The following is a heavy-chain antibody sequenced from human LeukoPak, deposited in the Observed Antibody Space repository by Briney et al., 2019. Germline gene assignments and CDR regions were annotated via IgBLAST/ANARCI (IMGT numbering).Heavy chain of an antibody. CDR2: IYYSGST. Sequence: SETLSLTCTVSGGSISSYYWSWIRKPPGKGLEWIGCIYYSGSTNYNPSLKSRVTISVDTSKNQFSLKLSSVTAADTAVYYCARVWGESPSGYYYYYGMDVWGQGTTVTVSS. J-gene: IGHJ6*02. V-gene: IGHV4-59*08. CDR1: GGSISSYY. CDR3: ARVWGESPSGYYYYYGMDV. D-gene: IGHD3-16*01.